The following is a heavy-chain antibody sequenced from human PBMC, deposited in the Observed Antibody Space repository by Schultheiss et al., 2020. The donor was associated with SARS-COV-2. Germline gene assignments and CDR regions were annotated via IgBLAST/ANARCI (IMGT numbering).Heavy chain of an antibody. Sequence: GGSLRLSCAASGFTFSSYWMHWVRQAPGKGLEWVANIKQDGSEKYYVDSVKGRFTISRDNAKNSLYLQMNSLRAEDTAVYYCARGGVGADYGDYFLDYYYGMDVWGQGTTVTVSS. V-gene: IGHV3-7*01. CDR3: ARGGVGADYGDYFLDYYYGMDV. J-gene: IGHJ6*02. CDR2: IKQDGSEK. D-gene: IGHD4-17*01. CDR1: GFTFSSYW.